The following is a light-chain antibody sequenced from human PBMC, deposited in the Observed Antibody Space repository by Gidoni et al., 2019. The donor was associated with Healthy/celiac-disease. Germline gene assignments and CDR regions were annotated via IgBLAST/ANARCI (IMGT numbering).Light chain of an antibody. Sequence: EIVLTPSPATLSLSPGERATLSCRASQSLSSSLAWYQQKPGQAPRLLIYDASNRATGIPARFSGSGSGTDFTLTISSLEPEDFAVYYCQQRSNWPPLLTFGGGTKVEIK. CDR1: QSLSSS. CDR3: QQRSNWPPLLT. J-gene: IGKJ4*01. V-gene: IGKV3-11*01. CDR2: DAS.